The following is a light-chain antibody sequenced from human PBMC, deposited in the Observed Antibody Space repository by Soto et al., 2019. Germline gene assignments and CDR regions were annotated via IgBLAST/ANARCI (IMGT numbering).Light chain of an antibody. CDR3: QQYKDWPPLT. CDR2: GAS. J-gene: IGKJ4*01. CDR1: QSVNIN. Sequence: EIVMTQSPVTLSASPGERVTLSCRASQSVNINLAWYQQRPGQAPRVLIYGASNRASGIPDRFSGSGSGTDFTLTISSLEPDDFALYYCQQYKDWPPLTVRGGTRVEIK. V-gene: IGKV3D-15*01.